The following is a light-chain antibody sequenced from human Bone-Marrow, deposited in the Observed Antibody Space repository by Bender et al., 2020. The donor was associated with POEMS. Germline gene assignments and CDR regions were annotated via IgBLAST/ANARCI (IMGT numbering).Light chain of an antibody. CDR3: VAWDDSLRSYI. J-gene: IGLJ1*01. CDR2: NSY. Sequence: QPMLTQPPSASGTPGQRVTISCSGTSSNIGRVYVNWYQQVPGTAPKLLIYNSYQRPSGVPDRFSGSKSGTSASLADSRIRSEEDADYYCVAWDDSLRSYIFRTGTKGTVL. CDR1: SSNIGRVY. V-gene: IGLV1-47*01.